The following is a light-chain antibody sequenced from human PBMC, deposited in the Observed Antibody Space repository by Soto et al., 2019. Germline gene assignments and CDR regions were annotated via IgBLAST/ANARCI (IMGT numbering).Light chain of an antibody. CDR3: SSSTSRSLYV. Sequence: QSALTQPASVSGSPGQSITISCTGTSSDVGGYNYVSWYQQHPGKAPKLMIYDVSNRPSGVSNRFSGSKSGNTASLTISGLQAEDETDYYCSSSTSRSLYVVGTGTKLTVL. CDR1: SSDVGGYNY. V-gene: IGLV2-14*01. J-gene: IGLJ1*01. CDR2: DVS.